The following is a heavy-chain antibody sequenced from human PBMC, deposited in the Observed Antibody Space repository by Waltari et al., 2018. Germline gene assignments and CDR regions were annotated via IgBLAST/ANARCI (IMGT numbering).Heavy chain of an antibody. V-gene: IGHV3-30*04. CDR2: ISYNERNI. CDR1: AFSFSSYA. CDR3: ARDYCDRTYCHGMDV. J-gene: IGHJ6*02. D-gene: IGHD3-22*01. Sequence: QVQLLESGGGVVHPVGSLRHSLAAAAFSFSSYALHWVRQAPGKGLEWVAVISYNERNIYYVDSVKGRFTISRDNSKKMLYLQMNSLRAEDTAVYYCARDYCDRTYCHGMDVWGQGTTVTVSS.